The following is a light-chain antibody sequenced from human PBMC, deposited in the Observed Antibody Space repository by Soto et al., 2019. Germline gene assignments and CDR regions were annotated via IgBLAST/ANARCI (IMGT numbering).Light chain of an antibody. Sequence: QSGLTQPPSVSATPGQKVTISCSGSSSNLGKNYVSWYQQLPGTAPKLLIYDNVYRPSGIPDRFAGSKSGTSATLGITGLQTEDEGDYYCGTWDTSLRAFVFGTGTKLTVL. CDR1: SSNLGKNY. J-gene: IGLJ1*01. CDR3: GTWDTSLRAFV. V-gene: IGLV1-51*01. CDR2: DNV.